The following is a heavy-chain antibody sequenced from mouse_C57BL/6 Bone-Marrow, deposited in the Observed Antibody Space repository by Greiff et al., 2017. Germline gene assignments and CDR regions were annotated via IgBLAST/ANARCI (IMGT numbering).Heavy chain of an antibody. CDR1: GFNIKDDY. Sequence: VQLQQSGAELVRPGASVKLSCTASGFNIKDDYMHWVKQRPEQGLEWIGWIDPENGDTEYASKFQGKATITADTSSNTAYLQLSSLTSEDTAVYYCTTVPITPVVATVDYWGQGTTLTVSS. CDR2: IDPENGDT. CDR3: TTVPITPVVATVDY. D-gene: IGHD1-1*01. J-gene: IGHJ2*01. V-gene: IGHV14-4*01.